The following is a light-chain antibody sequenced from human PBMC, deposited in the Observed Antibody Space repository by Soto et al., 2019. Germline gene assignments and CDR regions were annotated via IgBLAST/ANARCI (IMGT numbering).Light chain of an antibody. Sequence: QSALTQPASVSGSPGQSITISCTGTSSDVGGYNFVSWYQQHPGKVPKLMIIDVNRRPSGVSDRFSGSKSGNTASMTISGLQAEDEGDYYCCSYTSSSTHVFGSGTKLTVL. CDR1: SSDVGGYNF. CDR2: DVN. CDR3: CSYTSSSTHV. V-gene: IGLV2-14*03. J-gene: IGLJ1*01.